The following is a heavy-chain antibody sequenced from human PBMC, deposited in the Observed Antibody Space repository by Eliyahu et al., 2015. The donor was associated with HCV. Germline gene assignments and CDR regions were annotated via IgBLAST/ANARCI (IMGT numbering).Heavy chain of an antibody. CDR1: GFTFSDFY. CDR2: ISGHSTYT. D-gene: IGHD3-9*01. Sequence: QVQLVESGGGLVEPGGSLRLSCEASGFTFSDFYMTWIRQAPGRGLEWISYISGHSTYTQYADSVRGRFTISRDNAKNLLYLQMNSLRGEDTAVYYCAREGYYDILTGASLDPWGQGTQVTVST. J-gene: IGHJ5*02. V-gene: IGHV3-11*06. CDR3: AREGYYDILTGASLDP.